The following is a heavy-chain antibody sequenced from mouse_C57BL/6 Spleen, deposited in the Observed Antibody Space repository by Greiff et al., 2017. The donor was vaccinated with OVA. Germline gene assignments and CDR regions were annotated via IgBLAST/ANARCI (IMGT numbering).Heavy chain of an antibody. CDR2: ISYDGSN. V-gene: IGHV3-6*01. Sequence: EVKLMESGPGLVKPSQSLSLTCSVTGYSITSGYYWNWIRQFPGNKLEWMGYISYDGSNNYNPSLKNRISITRDTSKNQFFLKLNSVTTEDTATYYCARNWYYFDDWGKGTTLTVSS. J-gene: IGHJ2*01. CDR3: ARNWYYFDD. D-gene: IGHD4-1*01. CDR1: GYSITSGYY.